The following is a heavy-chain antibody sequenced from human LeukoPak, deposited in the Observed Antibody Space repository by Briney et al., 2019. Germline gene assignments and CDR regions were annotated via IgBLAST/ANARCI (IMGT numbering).Heavy chain of an antibody. CDR3: ASLVVPTSIGDY. CDR2: IIHSGST. J-gene: IGHJ4*02. D-gene: IGHD2-2*02. V-gene: IGHV4-34*12. CDR1: GGSFSGYY. Sequence: SETLSLTCAVYGGSFSGYYWSWVRQPPGKGLEWIGEIIHSGSTNYNPSLKSRVTISVDTSKNQFSLKLSSVTAADTAVYYCASLVVPTSIGDYWGQGTLVTVSS.